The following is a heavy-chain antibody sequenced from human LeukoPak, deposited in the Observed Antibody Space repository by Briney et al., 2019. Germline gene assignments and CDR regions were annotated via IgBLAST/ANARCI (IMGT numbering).Heavy chain of an antibody. J-gene: IGHJ2*01. CDR2: ISRGGDMT. CDR3: AKIGVIANWYFDI. V-gene: IGHV3-23*01. CDR1: GFAFGNTG. Sequence: GGSLRLSCAASGFAFGNTGMSWVRQTPGTGLEWVSNISRGGDMTFYADSVRGRFTVSRDNSINTLYLQMNSLRAEDTAVYFCAKIGVIANWYFDIWGRGTLVTVSS. D-gene: IGHD2-21*01.